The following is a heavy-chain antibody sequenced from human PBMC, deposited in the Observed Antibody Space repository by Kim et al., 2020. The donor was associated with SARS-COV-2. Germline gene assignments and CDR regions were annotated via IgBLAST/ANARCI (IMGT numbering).Heavy chain of an antibody. CDR3: AKDTYYYGSGSYNDNYYYGMDV. V-gene: IGHV3-23*01. Sequence: GGSLRLSCAASGFTFSSYAMSWVRQAPGKGLEWVSAISGSGGSTYYADSVKGRFTISRDNSKNTLYLQMNSLRAEDTAVYYCAKDTYYYGSGSYNDNYYYGMDVWGQGTTVTVSS. J-gene: IGHJ6*02. CDR1: GFTFSSYA. D-gene: IGHD3-10*01. CDR2: ISGSGGST.